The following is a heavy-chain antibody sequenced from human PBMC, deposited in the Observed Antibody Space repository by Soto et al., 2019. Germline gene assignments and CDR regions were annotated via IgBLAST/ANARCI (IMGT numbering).Heavy chain of an antibody. CDR1: GGAFRNSV. CDR3: ARAPLLVGETIYENYFDY. V-gene: IGHV1-69*13. J-gene: IGHJ4*02. CDR2: NIPTFGTT. D-gene: IGHD3-10*01. Sequence: ASVKVSCKASGGAFRNSVISWVRQAPGQGLEWMGGNIPTFGTTHYAQKFQGRVTIIADESTSTVYMELANLRSDDTAGYYCARAPLLVGETIYENYFDYWGQGTLVTVSS.